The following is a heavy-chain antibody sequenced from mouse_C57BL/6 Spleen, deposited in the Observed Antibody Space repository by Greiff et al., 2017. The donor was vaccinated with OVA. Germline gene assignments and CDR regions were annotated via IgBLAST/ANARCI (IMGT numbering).Heavy chain of an antibody. CDR1: GYTFTSYW. D-gene: IGHD1-1*01. V-gene: IGHV1-61*01. Sequence: VQLQQPGAELVRPGSSVKLSCKASGYTFTSYWMDWVKQRPGQGLEWIGNIYPSDSETHYNQKFKDKATLTVDKSSSTAYMQLSSLTSEDSAVYYCARRGGSSPFAYWGQGTLVTVSA. J-gene: IGHJ3*01. CDR2: IYPSDSET. CDR3: ARRGGSSPFAY.